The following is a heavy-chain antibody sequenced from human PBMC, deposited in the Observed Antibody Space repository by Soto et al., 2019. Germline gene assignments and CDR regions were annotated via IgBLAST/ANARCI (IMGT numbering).Heavy chain of an antibody. V-gene: IGHV3-48*02. CDR1: GFTFSTFS. CDR2: ISGGGRPI. J-gene: IGHJ4*01. D-gene: IGHD6-19*01. CDR3: EIDLGWDFDS. Sequence: EVQLVVSGGGSVQPGGSLRLSCAASGFTFSTFSMNWVRQAPGRGLEWLSYISGGGRPISYADSVKGRFNISRDNDKNYFYLPIDRMGDEDTAVCDCEIDLGWDFDSWGHGTLVSVSA.